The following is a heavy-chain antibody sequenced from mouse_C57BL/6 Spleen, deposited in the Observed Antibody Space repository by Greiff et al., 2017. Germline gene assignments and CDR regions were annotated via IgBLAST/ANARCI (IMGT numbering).Heavy chain of an antibody. CDR3: ARPTGGYFDV. J-gene: IGHJ1*03. CDR1: GFTFSDYY. Sequence: EVQGVESGGGLVQPGGSLKLSCAASGFTFSDYYMYWVRQTPEKRLEWVAYISNGGGSTYYPDTVKGRFTISRDNAKNTLYLQMSRLKSEDTAMYYCARPTGGYFDVWGTGTTVTVSS. V-gene: IGHV5-12*01. CDR2: ISNGGGST.